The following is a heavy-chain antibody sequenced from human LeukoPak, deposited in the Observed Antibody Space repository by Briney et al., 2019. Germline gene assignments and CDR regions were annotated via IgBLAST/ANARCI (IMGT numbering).Heavy chain of an antibody. J-gene: IGHJ6*03. CDR2: IYYSGST. CDR3: ARTTEGGYTYDYFYYYYMDV. V-gene: IGHV4-59*01. CDR1: GGSISSYY. Sequence: SETLSLTCTVSGGSISSYYWSWIRQPPGKGLEWIGYIYYSGSTNYNPSLKSRVTISVGSSKNQFSLKLSSVTAADTAVYYCARTTEGGYTYDYFYYYYMDVWGKGTTVTISS. D-gene: IGHD5-18*01.